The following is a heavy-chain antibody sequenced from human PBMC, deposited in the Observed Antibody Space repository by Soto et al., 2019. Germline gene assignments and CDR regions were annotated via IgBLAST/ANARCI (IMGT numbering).Heavy chain of an antibody. D-gene: IGHD2-2*01. Sequence: QVQLQESGPGLVKPSETLSLTCTVSGGSVSSGSYYWSWIRQPPGKGLEWIGYIYYSGSTNYNPSLKSRVTISVDTSKNQFSLELSSVTAADTAVYYGFAVPAAETDWYFDLWGRGTLVTVSS. CDR2: IYYSGST. CDR3: FAVPAAETDWYFDL. V-gene: IGHV4-61*01. J-gene: IGHJ2*01. CDR1: GGSVSSGSYY.